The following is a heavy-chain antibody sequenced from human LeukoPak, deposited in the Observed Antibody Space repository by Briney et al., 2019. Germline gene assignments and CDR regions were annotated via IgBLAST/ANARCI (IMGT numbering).Heavy chain of an antibody. CDR1: GGSMSSSTCY. V-gene: IGHV4-39*07. CDR2: ICYSGNT. D-gene: IGHD5-18*01. CDR3: ARGKGYSYGGDLDY. J-gene: IGHJ4*02. Sequence: SETLSLTCTVSGGSMSSSTCYWGWIRQPPGKGLEWIGTICYSGNTYYNPSLQSRVTISVDTSKNQFSLKLSSVTAADTAVYYCARGKGYSYGGDLDYWGQGTLVTVSS.